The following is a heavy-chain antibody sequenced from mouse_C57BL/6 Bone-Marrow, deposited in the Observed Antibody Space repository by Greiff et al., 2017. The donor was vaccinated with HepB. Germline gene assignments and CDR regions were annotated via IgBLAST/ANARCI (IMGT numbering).Heavy chain of an antibody. V-gene: IGHV1-81*01. CDR1: GYTFTSYG. Sequence: VKLVESGAELARPGASVKLSCKASGYTFTSYGISWVKQRTGQGLEWIGEIYPRSGNTYYNEKFKGKATLTADKSSSTAYMELRSLTSEDSAVYFCANYYGSRSWFAYWGQGTLVTVSA. CDR2: IYPRSGNT. CDR3: ANYYGSRSWFAY. J-gene: IGHJ3*01. D-gene: IGHD1-1*01.